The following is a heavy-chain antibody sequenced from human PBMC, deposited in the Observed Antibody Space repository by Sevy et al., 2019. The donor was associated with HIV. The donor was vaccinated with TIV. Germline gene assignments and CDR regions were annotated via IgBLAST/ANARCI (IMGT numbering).Heavy chain of an antibody. CDR1: GFTFDDYT. CDR3: AKDIPGYSGFDH. Sequence: GGSLRLSCAASGFTFDDYTMHWVRQVPGKGLEWDSLISWDAKKTDYADSVESRFTVSRDNRKNSLYLQMNSLRSEDTALYFCAKDIPGYSGFDHWGQGTLVTVSS. V-gene: IGHV3-43*01. J-gene: IGHJ4*02. D-gene: IGHD3-10*01. CDR2: ISWDAKKT.